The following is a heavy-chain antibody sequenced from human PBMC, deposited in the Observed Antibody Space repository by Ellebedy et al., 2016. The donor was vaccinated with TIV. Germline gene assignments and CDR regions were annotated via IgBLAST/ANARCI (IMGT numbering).Heavy chain of an antibody. CDR1: GFTFSGYW. CDR2: ITNDGSET. Sequence: GESLKISXAASGFTFSGYWMHWVRQAPGKGLVWVSRITNDGSETRYADSVKGRFTISRDNARKTVYLQMSSLRAEDTAVYYCATDGTYGNFDNWGQGTLVTVSS. V-gene: IGHV3-74*01. J-gene: IGHJ4*02. D-gene: IGHD1-26*01. CDR3: ATDGTYGNFDN.